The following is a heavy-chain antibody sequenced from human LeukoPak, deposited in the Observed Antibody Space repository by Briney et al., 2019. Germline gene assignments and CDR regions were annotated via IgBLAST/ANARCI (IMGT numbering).Heavy chain of an antibody. CDR1: GGTFSSYA. Sequence: ASVKVSCKASGGTFSSYAISWVRQAPGQGLEWMGGIIPIFGTANYAQKFQGRVTITTDESTSTAYMELRSLRSEDTAVYYCAVGSYIAVAGTWGFDYWGQGTLVTVSS. D-gene: IGHD6-19*01. CDR2: IIPIFGTA. J-gene: IGHJ4*02. CDR3: AVGSYIAVAGTWGFDY. V-gene: IGHV1-69*05.